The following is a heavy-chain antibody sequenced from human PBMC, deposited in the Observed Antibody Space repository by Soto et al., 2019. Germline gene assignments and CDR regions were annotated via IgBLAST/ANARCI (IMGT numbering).Heavy chain of an antibody. Sequence: SETLSLTCAVSGGSISSSNWWSWVRQPPGKGLEWIGEIYHSGSTNYNPSLKSRVTISVDKSKNQFSLKLSSVTAADTAVYYYASSGWYEPFDYWGQGTLVTVSS. CDR1: GGSISSSNW. V-gene: IGHV4-4*02. CDR3: ASSGWYEPFDY. J-gene: IGHJ4*02. D-gene: IGHD6-19*01. CDR2: IYHSGST.